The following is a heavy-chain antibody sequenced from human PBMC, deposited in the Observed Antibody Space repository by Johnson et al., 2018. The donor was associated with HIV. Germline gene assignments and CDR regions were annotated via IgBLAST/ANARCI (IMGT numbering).Heavy chain of an antibody. CDR1: GFTFDDYA. J-gene: IGHJ3*02. D-gene: IGHD6-13*01. CDR3: AKASVGIAAAGGAFDI. V-gene: IGHV3-9*01. Sequence: VQLVESGGGLVQPGRSLRLSCAASGFTFDDYAMHWVRQAPGKGLEWVSGISWNSGSIGYADSVKGRFTISRDNAKNSLYLQMNSLRAEDTALYYCAKASVGIAAAGGAFDIWGQGTMVT. CDR2: ISWNSGSI.